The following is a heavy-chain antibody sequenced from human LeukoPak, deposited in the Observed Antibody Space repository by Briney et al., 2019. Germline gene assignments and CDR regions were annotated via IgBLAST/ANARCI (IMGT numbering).Heavy chain of an antibody. D-gene: IGHD3-22*01. CDR2: IYYSGST. Sequence: SETLSLTCTVSGGSISSSSYYWGWIRQPPGKGLEWIGSIYYSGSTYYNPSLKSRVTISVDTSKNQFSLKLSSVTAADTAVYYCAGLLRTYYHESSGSRNAFDIWGQGTMVTVSS. CDR1: GGSISSSSYY. J-gene: IGHJ3*02. V-gene: IGHV4-39*01. CDR3: AGLLRTYYHESSGSRNAFDI.